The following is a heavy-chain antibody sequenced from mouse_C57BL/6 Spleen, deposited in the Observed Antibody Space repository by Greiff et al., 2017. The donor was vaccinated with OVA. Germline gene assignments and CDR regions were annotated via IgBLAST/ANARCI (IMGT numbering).Heavy chain of an antibody. D-gene: IGHD2-4*01. Sequence: VQLQQSGPVLVKPGASVKMSCKASGYTFTDYYMNWVKQSHGKSLEWIGVINPYNGGTSYNQKFKGKATLTVDKSSSTAYMELNSLTSEDSAVYYCARDGYDYGRWFAYWGQGTLVTVSA. CDR3: ARDGYDYGRWFAY. J-gene: IGHJ3*01. CDR2: INPYNGGT. V-gene: IGHV1-19*01. CDR1: GYTFTDYY.